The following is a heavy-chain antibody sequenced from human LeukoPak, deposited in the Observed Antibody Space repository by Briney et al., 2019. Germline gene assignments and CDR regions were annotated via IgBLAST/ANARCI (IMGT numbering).Heavy chain of an antibody. CDR3: AKEWPNYYDSSGPLIDY. V-gene: IGHV3-23*01. CDR2: ISGSGGST. CDR1: GFTFSSYA. Sequence: PAGGSLRLSCAASGFTFSSYAMSWVRQAPGKGLEWVSAISGSGGSTYYADSVKGRFTISRDNSKNTLYLQMNSLRAEDTAVYYCAKEWPNYYDSSGPLIDYWGQGTLVTVSS. D-gene: IGHD3-22*01. J-gene: IGHJ4*02.